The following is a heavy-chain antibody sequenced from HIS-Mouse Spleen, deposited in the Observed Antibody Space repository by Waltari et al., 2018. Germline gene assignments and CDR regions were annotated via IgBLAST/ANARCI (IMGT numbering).Heavy chain of an antibody. V-gene: IGHV3-74*01. CDR3: ARVGGPLGFDP. Sequence: EVQLVESGGGLVQPGGSLRLSCAASGFTFSSYWMHWVRQAPGKGLVGVSRINSDGGSTSYADSVKGRFTISRENAKNTLYLQMNSLRAEDTAVYYCARVGGPLGFDPWGQGTLVTVSS. CDR2: INSDGGST. D-gene: IGHD3-10*01. J-gene: IGHJ5*02. CDR1: GFTFSSYW.